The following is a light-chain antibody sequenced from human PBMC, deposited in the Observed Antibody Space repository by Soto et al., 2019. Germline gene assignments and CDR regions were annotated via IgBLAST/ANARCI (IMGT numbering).Light chain of an antibody. CDR1: QNIGSNF. CDR2: GAS. Sequence: EIVLTQSPGTLSLSPGEGATLSCRTSQNIGSNFLAWYQQKPGQAPRLLIYGASSRATGIPDRFAVSGSGTEFTLSLSGLQPDDFATYYCQHFYTYSPWTFGQGTKVEV. V-gene: IGKV3-20*01. J-gene: IGKJ1*01. CDR3: QHFYTYSPWT.